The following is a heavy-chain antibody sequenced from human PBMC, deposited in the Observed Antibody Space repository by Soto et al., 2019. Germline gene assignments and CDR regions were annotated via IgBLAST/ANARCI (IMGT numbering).Heavy chain of an antibody. J-gene: IGHJ5*01. D-gene: IGHD1-26*01. CDR2: IYPGDSDT. Sequence: PGEALKTCWKGSGYSFTSDWIWRGRQMAGKGLGWMGIIYPGDSDTRDSPSFQGQVTISAEKSISTAYLQWSSMEASDSAMYYCATTLPSSPRPSLSSFDSWGQGTLVTVSS. CDR1: GYSFTSDW. V-gene: IGHV5-51*01. CDR3: ATTLPSSPRPSLSSFDS.